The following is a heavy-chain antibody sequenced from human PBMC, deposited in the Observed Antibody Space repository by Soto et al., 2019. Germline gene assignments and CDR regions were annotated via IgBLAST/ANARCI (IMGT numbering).Heavy chain of an antibody. CDR2: ISGSGGTT. J-gene: IGHJ5*01. Sequence: EVQLLESGGGFIQPGGSLRLSCMGSGFIFHNHALTWVRQAPGKGPEWVSSISGSGGTTYYADSVKGRFTISRDNSTNTLFLQLHNLTVADSAVYYCANGSWFGPWGQGTQVTVSS. V-gene: IGHV3-23*01. CDR3: ANGSWFGP. D-gene: IGHD3-10*01. CDR1: GFIFHNHA.